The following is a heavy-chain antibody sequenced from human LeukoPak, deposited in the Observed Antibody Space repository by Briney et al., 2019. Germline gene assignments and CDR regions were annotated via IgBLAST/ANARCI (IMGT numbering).Heavy chain of an antibody. J-gene: IGHJ4*02. CDR3: ARVSWIQLWYYFDY. D-gene: IGHD5-18*01. V-gene: IGHV3-53*01. CDR1: GFTVSSNY. Sequence: GGSLRLSCAASGFTVSSNYMSWVRQAPGKGLEWVSVIYSGGSTYYADSVKGRFTISRDNSKNTLYLQMNSLRAEDTAVYYCARVSWIQLWYYFDYWGQGTLVTVSS. CDR2: IYSGGST.